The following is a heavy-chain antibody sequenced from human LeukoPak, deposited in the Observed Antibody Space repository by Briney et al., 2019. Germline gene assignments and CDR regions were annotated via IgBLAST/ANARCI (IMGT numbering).Heavy chain of an antibody. V-gene: IGHV4-39*01. CDR1: GDSIRTTRY. CDR3: ATQGYNNQTMDV. Sequence: SETLSLTCTVSGDSIRTTRYWGWIRQPRGKGLEWIGAIYFSGSTYYNPSLKSRVMISVDTSRNQFSLKLTSVTAADTAAYYCATQGYNNQTMDVWGQGTTVTVSS. D-gene: IGHD5-24*01. CDR2: IYFSGST. J-gene: IGHJ6*02.